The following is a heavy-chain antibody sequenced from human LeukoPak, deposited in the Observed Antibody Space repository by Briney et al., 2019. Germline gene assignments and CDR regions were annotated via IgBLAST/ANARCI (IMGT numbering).Heavy chain of an antibody. CDR2: IKEDGSEK. V-gene: IGHV3-7*01. CDR1: AFTFSSYW. J-gene: IGHJ4*01. D-gene: IGHD3-9*01. Sequence: GGSLRLSCAASAFTFSSYWMSWVRQAPGKGLEWVADIKEDGSEKYYVDSVKGRFTISRDNAKNSLYLQMNSLRAEDTAVYYCARYYDILPRWAPIEYWGQGTLVTVSS. CDR3: ARYYDILPRWAPIEY.